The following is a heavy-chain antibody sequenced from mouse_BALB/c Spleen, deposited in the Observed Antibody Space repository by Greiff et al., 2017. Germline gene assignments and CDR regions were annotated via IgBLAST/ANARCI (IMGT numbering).Heavy chain of an antibody. V-gene: IGHV3-2*02. CDR3: ARNTALDY. CDR1: GYSITSDYS. Sequence: EVQLQESGPGLVKPSQSLSLTCTVTGYSITSDYSWNWIRQFPGNKLEWMGYISYSGSTNYNPSLKSRISITRDTSKNQFFLQLNSVTAEDTAAYYCARNTALDYWGQGTTLTVSS. J-gene: IGHJ2*01. CDR2: ISYSGST.